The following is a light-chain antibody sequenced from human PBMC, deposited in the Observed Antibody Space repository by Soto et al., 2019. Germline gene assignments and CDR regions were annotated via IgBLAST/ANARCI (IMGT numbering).Light chain of an antibody. V-gene: IGKV3-20*01. Sequence: IVLTQSPGTLSLSPGETATLSCRASQSVSSRNLAWYQQRPGQAPRLLIYGASNRAAGIAEKFSGSGSGAYVRITISRLEPEAFAVYYCQHYGASQYICGQGTKLEIQ. CDR1: QSVSSRN. CDR2: GAS. CDR3: QHYGASQYI. J-gene: IGKJ2*01.